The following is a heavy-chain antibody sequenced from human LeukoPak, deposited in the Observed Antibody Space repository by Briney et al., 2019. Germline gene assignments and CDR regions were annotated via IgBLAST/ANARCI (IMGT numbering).Heavy chain of an antibody. D-gene: IGHD4-11*01. V-gene: IGHV4-30-4*08. CDR3: ARDNDYSNKGFDY. J-gene: IGHJ4*02. CDR1: GGSISSGDYY. Sequence: PSQTLSLTCTVSGGSISSGDYYWSWIRQPPGKGLEWIGYIYYSGSTYYNPSLKSRVTISVDTSKNQFSLKLSSVTAAETAVYYCARDNDYSNKGFDYWGQGTLVTVSS. CDR2: IYYSGST.